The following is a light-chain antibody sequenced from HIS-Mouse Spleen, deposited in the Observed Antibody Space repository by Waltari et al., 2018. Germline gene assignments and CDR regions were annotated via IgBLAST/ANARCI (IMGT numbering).Light chain of an antibody. Sequence: SYELTQPPSVSVPPGQTARITCSGDALPKKYAYWYQQKSGQAPVLVIYEDSKRPSWIPERFSGSSSGTMATLTISGAQVEDEADYYCYSTDSSGNHRVFGGGTKLTVL. CDR2: EDS. V-gene: IGLV3-10*01. CDR3: YSTDSSGNHRV. CDR1: ALPKKY. J-gene: IGLJ2*01.